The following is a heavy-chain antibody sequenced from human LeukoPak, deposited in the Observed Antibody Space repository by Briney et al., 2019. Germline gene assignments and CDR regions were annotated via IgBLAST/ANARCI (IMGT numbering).Heavy chain of an antibody. Sequence: PSETLSLTCTVSGGSISIYYWSWIRQPPGKGLEWIGYIPYSGSTKYNPSLKSRVTISVDRSKNQFSLKLSSVTTADTAVYYCARDPLGGYHFDYWGQGTLVTVSS. CDR3: ARDPLGGYHFDY. CDR1: GGSISIYY. J-gene: IGHJ4*02. V-gene: IGHV4-59*01. D-gene: IGHD3-16*02. CDR2: IPYSGST.